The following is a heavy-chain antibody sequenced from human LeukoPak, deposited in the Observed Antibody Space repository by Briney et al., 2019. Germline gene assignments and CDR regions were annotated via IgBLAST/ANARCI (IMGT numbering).Heavy chain of an antibody. CDR1: GGSISSGDYY. V-gene: IGHV4-30-4*08. J-gene: IGHJ4*02. Sequence: SQTLSLTCTVSGGSISSGDYYWSWIRQPPGKGLEWIGYIYYSGSTYYNPSLKSRVTISVDTSKDQFSLKLSSVTAADTAVYYCALTEVVAATPYYWGQGTLVTVSS. D-gene: IGHD2-15*01. CDR3: ALTEVVAATPYY. CDR2: IYYSGST.